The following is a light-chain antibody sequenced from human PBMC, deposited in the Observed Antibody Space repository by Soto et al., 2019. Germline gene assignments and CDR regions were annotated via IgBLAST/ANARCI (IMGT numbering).Light chain of an antibody. CDR1: QSFNSIY. CDR3: HQYGSSSWT. J-gene: IGKJ1*01. Sequence: EIVLTQSPGTLSLSPGERATLSCRASQSFNSIYLAWYQQKPGQAPRLLIYGASTRATGIPARFSGSGSGTDFTLTISRLEPEDFAVYYCHQYGSSSWTFGQGTKVDI. V-gene: IGKV3-20*01. CDR2: GAS.